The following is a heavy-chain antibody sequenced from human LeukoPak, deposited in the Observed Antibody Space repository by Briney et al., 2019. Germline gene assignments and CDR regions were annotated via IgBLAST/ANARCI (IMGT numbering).Heavy chain of an antibody. CDR3: ARVDSTYDSSAYSDC. CDR1: GLTYLSYC. Sequence: GGSLRLSCAASGLTYLSYCITWVRQAPGKGLEWVANIKQDGSEKYYVDSVKGRFTISRYNAKNSLYLQMNSLRAEDTAVYYCARVDSTYDSSAYSDCWGQGSLVTVSS. CDR2: IKQDGSEK. J-gene: IGHJ4*02. D-gene: IGHD3-22*01. V-gene: IGHV3-7*01.